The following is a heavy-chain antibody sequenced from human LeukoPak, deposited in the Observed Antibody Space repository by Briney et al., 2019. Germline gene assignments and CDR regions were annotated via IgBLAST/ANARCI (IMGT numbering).Heavy chain of an antibody. D-gene: IGHD4-17*01. V-gene: IGHV3-30*18. CDR2: ISYDGSNK. CDR3: AKDGGSTAPGSYYYYYYMDV. J-gene: IGHJ6*03. CDR1: GFTFSSYG. Sequence: GRSLRLSCAASGFTFSSYGMHWVRQAPGKGLEWVAVISYDGSNKYYADSVKGRFTISRDNSKNTLYLQMNSLRAEDTAVYYCAKDGGSTAPGSYYYYYYMDVWGKGTTVTVSS.